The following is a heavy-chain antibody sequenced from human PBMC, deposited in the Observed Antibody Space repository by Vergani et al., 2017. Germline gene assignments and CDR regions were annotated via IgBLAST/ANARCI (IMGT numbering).Heavy chain of an antibody. CDR3: ARWGMTTVTPDY. J-gene: IGHJ4*02. CDR1: GGSISSGGYY. D-gene: IGHD4-17*01. CDR2: IYYSGST. V-gene: IGHV4-31*03. Sequence: QVQLQESGPGLVKPSQTLSLPCTVSGGSISSGGYYWSWIRQHPGKGLEWIGYIYYSGSTYYNPSLKSRVTISVETSKNQFSLKLSSVTAADTAVYYCARWGMTTVTPDYWGQGTLVTVSS.